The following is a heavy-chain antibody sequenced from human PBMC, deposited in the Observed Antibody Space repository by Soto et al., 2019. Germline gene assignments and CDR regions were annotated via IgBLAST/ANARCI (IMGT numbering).Heavy chain of an antibody. D-gene: IGHD3-3*01. J-gene: IGHJ6*02. V-gene: IGHV4-31*03. CDR3: ARVSDYDFWSGHYYYGMDV. CDR2: IYYSGST. Sequence: SETLSLTCTVSGASISSGRSYWSWIRQHPGKGLEWIGYIYYSGSTYYNPSLKSRVTISVDTSKNQFSLKLSSVTAADTAVYYCARVSDYDFWSGHYYYGMDVWGQGTTVTVSS. CDR1: GASISSGRSY.